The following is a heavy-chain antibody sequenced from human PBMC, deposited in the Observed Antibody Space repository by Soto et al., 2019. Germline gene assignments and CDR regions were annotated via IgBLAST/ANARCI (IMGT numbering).Heavy chain of an antibody. CDR3: ARVRGQKADY. V-gene: IGHV3-30-3*01. Sequence: GGSLRLSCAASGFTFSSYAMHWVRQAPGKGLEWVAVISYDGSNKYYADSVKGRFTISRDNSKNTLYLQMNSLRAEDTAVYYSARVRGQKADYWGQGTLVTVSS. CDR2: ISYDGSNK. CDR1: GFTFSSYA. D-gene: IGHD3-10*01. J-gene: IGHJ4*02.